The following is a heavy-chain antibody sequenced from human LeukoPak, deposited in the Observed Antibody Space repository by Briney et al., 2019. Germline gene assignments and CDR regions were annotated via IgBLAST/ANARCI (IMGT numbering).Heavy chain of an antibody. D-gene: IGHD3-3*01. V-gene: IGHV3-9*03. CDR3: AKGYYDFWSGWDYMDV. CDR1: GFTFDDYA. J-gene: IGHJ6*03. Sequence: GGSLRLSCAASGFTFDDYAMHWVRQAPGKGLEWVSGISWNSGSIGYADSVKGRFTISRDNAKNSLYLQMNSLRAEDMALYYCAKGYYDFWSGWDYMDVWGKGTTVTVSS. CDR2: ISWNSGSI.